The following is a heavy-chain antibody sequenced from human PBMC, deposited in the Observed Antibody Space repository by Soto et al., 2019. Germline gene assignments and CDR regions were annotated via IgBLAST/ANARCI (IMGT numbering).Heavy chain of an antibody. D-gene: IGHD3-16*01. CDR1: GFTFSSYS. J-gene: IGHJ6*03. V-gene: IGHV3-48*01. CDR2: ISSSSSTI. Sequence: EVQLVESGGGLVQPGGSLRLSCAASGFTFSSYSMNWVRQAPGKGLEWVSYISSSSSTIYYADSVKGRFTISSDNAKNSLYLQMNSLRAEDTAVYYCARDGAYYYYYMDVWGKGTTVTVSS. CDR3: ARDGAYYYYYMDV.